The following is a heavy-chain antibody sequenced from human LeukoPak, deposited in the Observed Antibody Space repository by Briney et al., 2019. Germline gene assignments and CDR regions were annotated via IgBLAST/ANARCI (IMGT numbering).Heavy chain of an antibody. CDR2: ISGSGGNT. CDR3: AKRSGYTTGWFFDF. Sequence: PGGSLRLSCVASGFTFSSYGMNWVRQAPGKGLEWVSGISGSGGNTYYADSVKGRFTISRDSSKNTVYLQMTSLRAEDTAVYYCAKRSGYTTGWFFDFWGQGTLVTVSS. V-gene: IGHV3-23*01. J-gene: IGHJ4*02. CDR1: GFTFSSYG. D-gene: IGHD6-19*01.